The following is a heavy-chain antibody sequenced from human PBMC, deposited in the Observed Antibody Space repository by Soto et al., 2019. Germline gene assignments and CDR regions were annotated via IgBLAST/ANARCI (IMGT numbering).Heavy chain of an antibody. J-gene: IGHJ4*02. Sequence: RWGSLRLSCAASGFAFISYSISLFRHAPFKWLEWVSSISSSSSYIYYADSVKGRFTISRDNAKNSLYLQMNSLRAEDTAVYYCARDWMDLRAARPNYFDYWGQGTLVTVSS. CDR2: ISSSSSYI. D-gene: IGHD6-6*01. V-gene: IGHV3-21*01. CDR1: GFAFISYS. CDR3: ARDWMDLRAARPNYFDY.